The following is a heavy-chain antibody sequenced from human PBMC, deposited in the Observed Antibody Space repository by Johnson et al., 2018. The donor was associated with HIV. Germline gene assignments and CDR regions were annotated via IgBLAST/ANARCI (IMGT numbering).Heavy chain of an antibody. Sequence: EVQLVESGGGLVKPGGSLRLSCAGSGFTFSDHYMSWVRQAPGKGLEWVSVIYSGGSTYYADSVKGRFTISRDTSKNTLYLQMNSLRAEDTAVYYCARDPYYDFLTGPRDAFDIWGQGTMVTVSS. V-gene: IGHV3-66*01. CDR3: ARDPYYDFLTGPRDAFDI. D-gene: IGHD3-9*01. J-gene: IGHJ3*02. CDR2: IYSGGST. CDR1: GFTFSDHY.